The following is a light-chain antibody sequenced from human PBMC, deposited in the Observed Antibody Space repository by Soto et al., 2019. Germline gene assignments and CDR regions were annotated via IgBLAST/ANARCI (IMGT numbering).Light chain of an antibody. V-gene: IGLV2-14*01. CDR2: DVS. CDR1: SSDVGAYNY. J-gene: IGLJ1*01. CDR3: SSYTSATTYV. Sequence: QSVLTQPASVSGSPGQSITISCTGTSSDVGAYNYDSWYQQYPGEAPKVIIYDVSHRPAGVSNRFSGSKSGNTASITISGLQTQDEDDYYCSSYTSATTYVFGTGTKVTVL.